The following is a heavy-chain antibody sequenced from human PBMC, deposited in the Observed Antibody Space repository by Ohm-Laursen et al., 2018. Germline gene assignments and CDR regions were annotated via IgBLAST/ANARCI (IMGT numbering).Heavy chain of an antibody. D-gene: IGHD1-26*01. CDR3: ARVSKQWELLLDGFDI. V-gene: IGHV3-23*01. Sequence: SLRLSCSASGFTFSNYAMSWVRQAPGKGLEWVSTVTGSGSSTYYADPVKGRFTISRDNAKNSLYLQMNSLRAEDTAVYYCARVSKQWELLLDGFDIWGQGTMVTVSS. CDR2: VTGSGSST. CDR1: GFTFSNYA. J-gene: IGHJ3*02.